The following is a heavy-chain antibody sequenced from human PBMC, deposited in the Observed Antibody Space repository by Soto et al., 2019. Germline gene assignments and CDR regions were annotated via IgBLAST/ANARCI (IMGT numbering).Heavy chain of an antibody. Sequence: ESRGGVVQPGRSLRLSCAASGFTFTSYGMHWVRQAPGTRLEWVAVISYDGGLQHYADSVKGRFTISRDNSKNMVLLQMNSLRAEDTAVYYCVSDRGYGHASVPYSWGQGTLVSVSS. CDR2: ISYDGGLQ. D-gene: IGHD5-18*01. V-gene: IGHV3-30*03. J-gene: IGHJ4*02. CDR3: VSDRGYGHASVPYS. CDR1: GFTFTSYG.